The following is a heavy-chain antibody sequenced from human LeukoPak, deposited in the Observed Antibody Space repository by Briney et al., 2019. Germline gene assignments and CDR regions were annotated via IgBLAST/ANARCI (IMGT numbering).Heavy chain of an antibody. CDR2: ISYDGSNK. D-gene: IGHD3-10*01. CDR1: GFTFSNYG. V-gene: IGHV3-30*18. Sequence: PGGSLRLSCAASGFTFSNYGMHWVRQAPGKGLEWVAVISYDGSNKFHADSVKGRFTISRDNSKNTLYLQMNSLRAEDTAVYYCAKGQSWFGELLPLVTPPDYWGQGTLVTVSS. J-gene: IGHJ4*02. CDR3: AKGQSWFGELLPLVTPPDY.